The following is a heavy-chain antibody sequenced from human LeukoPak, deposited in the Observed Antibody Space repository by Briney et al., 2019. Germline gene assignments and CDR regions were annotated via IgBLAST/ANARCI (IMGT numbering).Heavy chain of an antibody. CDR1: EFTFSSYS. J-gene: IGHJ4*02. V-gene: IGHV3-48*04. D-gene: IGHD6-6*01. CDR2: ITNSGNSK. Sequence: GGSLRLSCAASEFTFSSYSMNWVRQAPGKGLEWVSYITNSGNSKSYADSVKGRFTISRDNAKNSLYLQMNSLRAEDTAVYYCARDGGYSSSSDYWGQGTLVTVSS. CDR3: ARDGGYSSSSDY.